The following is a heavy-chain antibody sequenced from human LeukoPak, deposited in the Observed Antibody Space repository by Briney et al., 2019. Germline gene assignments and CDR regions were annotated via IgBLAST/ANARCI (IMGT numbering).Heavy chain of an antibody. CDR1: ALTFSSYE. Sequence: GGPLRLSSAASALTFSSYEMNWVRQAPGEGLEWVSYISSSGSTKYYADSVKGRFTISGDNAKNSLYLQMNSLRAQDTAVYYCAPRLSGSKNYYFDHGGRGTLVRVSS. CDR3: APRLSGSKNYYFDH. D-gene: IGHD3-10*01. J-gene: IGHJ4*02. V-gene: IGHV3-48*03. CDR2: ISSSGSTK.